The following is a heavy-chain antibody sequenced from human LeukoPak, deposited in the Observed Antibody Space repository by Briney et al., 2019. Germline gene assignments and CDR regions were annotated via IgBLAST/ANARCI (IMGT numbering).Heavy chain of an antibody. CDR3: ARGLGYCSGGSCYSDYYYYYGMDV. J-gene: IGHJ6*02. CDR2: IIPIFGTA. Sequence: SVKVSCKASGYTFTSYDINWVRQAPGQGLEWMGGIIPIFGTANYAQKFQGRVTITADESTSTAYMELSSLRSEDTAVYYCARGLGYCSGGSCYSDYYYYYGMDVWGQGTTVTVSS. V-gene: IGHV1-69*13. D-gene: IGHD2-15*01. CDR1: GYTFTSYD.